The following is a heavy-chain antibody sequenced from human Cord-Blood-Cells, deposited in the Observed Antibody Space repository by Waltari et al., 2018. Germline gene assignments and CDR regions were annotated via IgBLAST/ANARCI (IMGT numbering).Heavy chain of an antibody. CDR2: INHSGST. CDR3: ARGYCSSTSCNWFDP. J-gene: IGHJ5*02. Sequence: QVQLQQWGAGLLKPSATLSLTCAVYGGSFSGYYCSWIRQPPGKGLEWIGEINHSGSTNYNPSLKSRVTISVDTSKNQFSLKLSSVTAADTAVYYCARGYCSSTSCNWFDPWGQGTLVTVSS. V-gene: IGHV4-34*01. CDR1: GGSFSGYY. D-gene: IGHD2-2*01.